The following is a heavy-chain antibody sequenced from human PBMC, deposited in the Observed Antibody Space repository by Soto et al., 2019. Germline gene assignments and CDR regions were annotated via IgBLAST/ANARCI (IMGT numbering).Heavy chain of an antibody. Sequence: EVQLVESGGGLVKPGGSLRLSCAASGFTFGTFTMSWVRQAPGQGLEWVSSIGTTSTYIYYADSVRGRFTISRDNAKNSLYLQMNSLRAEDTAVYFCARVMCGDCSSYYYYSMDVWGQGTTVTVSS. CDR2: IGTTSTYI. V-gene: IGHV3-21*01. D-gene: IGHD2-21*02. CDR1: GFTFGTFT. CDR3: ARVMCGDCSSYYYYSMDV. J-gene: IGHJ6*02.